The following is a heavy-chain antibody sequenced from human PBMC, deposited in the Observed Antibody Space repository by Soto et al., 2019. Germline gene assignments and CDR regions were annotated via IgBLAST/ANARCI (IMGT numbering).Heavy chain of an antibody. V-gene: IGHV4-31*03. CDR1: GGSISSGGYY. Sequence: QVQLQESGPGLVKPSQTLSLTCTVSGGSISSGGYYWSWIRQHPGKGLEWIGYIYYSGSTYYNPSLKSRVTISVDTSKNQFSLKLSSVTAADTAVYYCVSTYYDFWSGYYRAAIDAFDIWGQGTMVTVSS. CDR2: IYYSGST. CDR3: VSTYYDFWSGYYRAAIDAFDI. D-gene: IGHD3-3*01. J-gene: IGHJ3*02.